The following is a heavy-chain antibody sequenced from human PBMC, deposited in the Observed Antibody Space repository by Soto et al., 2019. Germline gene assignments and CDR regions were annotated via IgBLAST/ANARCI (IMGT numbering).Heavy chain of an antibody. D-gene: IGHD2-15*01. J-gene: IGHJ4*02. CDR3: ARDVLGYCSGGSGYSFDY. Sequence: QVQLVQSGAEVKKPGASVKVSCKASGYTFTSYGISWVRQAPGQGLEWMGWISAYNGNTNYAQKLQGRVTMTTDTSTSTAYMELRSLRSDDTAVYYCARDVLGYCSGGSGYSFDYWGQGTLVTVSS. CDR2: ISAYNGNT. V-gene: IGHV1-18*01. CDR1: GYTFTSYG.